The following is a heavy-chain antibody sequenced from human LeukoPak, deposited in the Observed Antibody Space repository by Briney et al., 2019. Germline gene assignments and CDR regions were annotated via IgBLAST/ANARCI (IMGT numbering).Heavy chain of an antibody. V-gene: IGHV1-2*02. CDR3: ARGSSEIWFGELLSNNFDY. D-gene: IGHD3-10*01. CDR1: GYTFTGYY. CDR2: INPNSGGT. Sequence: ASVKVSCKASGYTFTGYYMHWVRQAPGQGLEWMGWINPNSGGTNYAQKFQGRVTMTRDTSISTAYIELSRLRSDDTAVYYCARGSSEIWFGELLSNNFDYWGQGTLVTVSS. J-gene: IGHJ4*02.